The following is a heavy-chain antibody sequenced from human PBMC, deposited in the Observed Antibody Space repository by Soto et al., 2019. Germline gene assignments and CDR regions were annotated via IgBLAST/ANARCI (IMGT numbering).Heavy chain of an antibody. CDR3: AGDTYYYDSSGYAKFDY. V-gene: IGHV1-69*01. CDR1: GGTFSSYA. CDR2: IIPIFGTA. D-gene: IGHD3-22*01. Sequence: QVQLVQSGAEVKKPGSSVKVSCKASGGTFSSYAISWVRQAPGQGLEWMGGIIPIFGTANYAQKFQGRVTITAGESTSTAYMELSSLRSEDTAVYYCAGDTYYYDSSGYAKFDYWGQGTLVTVSS. J-gene: IGHJ4*02.